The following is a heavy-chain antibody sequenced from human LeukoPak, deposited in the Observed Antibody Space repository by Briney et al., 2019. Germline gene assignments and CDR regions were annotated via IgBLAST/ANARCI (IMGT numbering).Heavy chain of an antibody. CDR3: ARAYYDFWSGYYGWFDP. J-gene: IGHJ5*02. CDR1: GYTFTGYY. V-gene: IGHV1-2*02. CDR2: INPNSGGT. Sequence: ASVKVSCKASGYTFTGYYMHWVRQAPGQGLEWMGWINPNSGGTNYAQKFQGRVTMTRDTSISTAYMELSRLRSDDTAVCYCARAYYDFWSGYYGWFDPWGQGTLVTVSS. D-gene: IGHD3-3*01.